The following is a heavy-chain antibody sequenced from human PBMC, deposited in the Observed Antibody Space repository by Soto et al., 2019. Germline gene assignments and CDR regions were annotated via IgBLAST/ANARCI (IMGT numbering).Heavy chain of an antibody. Sequence: QVQLVQSGAEVKKPGASVKVSCKASGYTFTSYDINWVRQATGQGLEWMGWMNPNSGDTGYAQKFQGRVTVTRNTSISTAYMELSSLRSEDTAVYYCARGSLVSWQGTSCYGVWGQGTLVTVSS. CDR3: ARGSLVSWQGTSCYGV. D-gene: IGHD2-2*01. V-gene: IGHV1-8*01. CDR1: GYTFTSYD. CDR2: MNPNSGDT. J-gene: IGHJ4*02.